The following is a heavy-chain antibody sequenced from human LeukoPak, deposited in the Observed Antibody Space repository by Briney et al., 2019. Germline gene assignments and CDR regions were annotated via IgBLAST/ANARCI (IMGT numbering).Heavy chain of an antibody. CDR3: AKGCSGGSCSYFDY. D-gene: IGHD2-15*01. CDR2: VWYDGTNR. V-gene: IGHV3-33*06. CDR1: GFTFSDYW. J-gene: IGHJ4*02. Sequence: PGGSLRLSCAASGFTFSDYWMTWVRQAPGKGLEWVAVVWYDGTNRYYADSVKGRFTISRDNSKNTLYLQMNSLRADDTAVYFCAKGCSGGSCSYFDYWGQGTLVTVSS.